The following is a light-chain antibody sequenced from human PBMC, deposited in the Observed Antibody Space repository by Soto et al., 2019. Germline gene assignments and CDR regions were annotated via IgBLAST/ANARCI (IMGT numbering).Light chain of an antibody. CDR2: GTS. CDR1: SSNIGAGYD. J-gene: IGLJ1*01. V-gene: IGLV1-40*01. CDR3: QSYDSSLSALYV. Sequence: QSVLTQPPSVSGAPGQRVTLSCTGSSSNIGAGYDVHWYQQLPGTAPKLLIYGTSNRPSGVPDRFSGSKSGTSASLAITGLQAEDEADYYCQSYDSSLSALYVFGTGTKLTVL.